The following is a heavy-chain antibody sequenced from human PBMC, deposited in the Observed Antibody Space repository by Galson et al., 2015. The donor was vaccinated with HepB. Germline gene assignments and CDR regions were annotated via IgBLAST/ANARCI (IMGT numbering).Heavy chain of an antibody. J-gene: IGHJ4*02. CDR1: GFTFSSYA. Sequence: SLRLSCAASGFTFSSYAMRWVRQAPGKGLEWVSTITSSGDSTYYGDSVKGRFTISRDNSKNTLYLQMNSLRDEDTAVYYCARRPYGGRERSYFDYWGQGTLVTVSS. V-gene: IGHV3-23*01. D-gene: IGHD4-23*01. CDR3: ARRPYGGRERSYFDY. CDR2: ITSSGDST.